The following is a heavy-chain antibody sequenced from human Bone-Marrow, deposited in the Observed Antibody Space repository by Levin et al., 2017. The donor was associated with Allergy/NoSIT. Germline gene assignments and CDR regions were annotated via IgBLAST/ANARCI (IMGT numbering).Heavy chain of an antibody. Sequence: GASVKVSCKGSGYSFTSYWIGWVRQLPGKGLEWMGIIYPGDSDTTYSPSFQGQVTISADKSISTAYLQWSSLKASDTAMYYCARFGNTYCGGDCYSYFAYWGQGTLVTVSS. J-gene: IGHJ4*02. CDR1: GYSFTSYW. D-gene: IGHD2-21*02. V-gene: IGHV5-51*03. CDR2: IYPGDSDT. CDR3: ARFGNTYCGGDCYSYFAY.